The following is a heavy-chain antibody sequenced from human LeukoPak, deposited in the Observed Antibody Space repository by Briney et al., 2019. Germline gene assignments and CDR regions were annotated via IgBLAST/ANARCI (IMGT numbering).Heavy chain of an antibody. CDR1: GYTFTSYG. V-gene: IGHV1-18*01. CDR3: ARVGSTYYYDSSGYYYLDY. J-gene: IGHJ4*02. CDR2: ISAYNGNT. D-gene: IGHD3-22*01. Sequence: GESLKISCKGSGYTFTSYGISWLRQAPGQGLEWMGWISAYNGNTNYAQKLQGRVTMTTDTSTSTAYMELRSLRSDDTAVYYCARVGSTYYYDSSGYYYLDYWGQGTLVTVSS.